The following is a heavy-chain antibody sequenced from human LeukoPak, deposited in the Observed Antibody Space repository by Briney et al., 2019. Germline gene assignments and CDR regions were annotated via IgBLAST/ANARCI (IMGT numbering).Heavy chain of an antibody. CDR2: MSYDGSNK. Sequence: QPGRSLRLSCAASGFTFSSYGMHWVRQAPGKGLEWVAVMSYDGSNKYYADSVKGRFTISRDNSKNTLYLQMNSLRAEDTAVYYCAKDPDRMRISNWFDPWGQGTLVTVSS. V-gene: IGHV3-30*18. CDR1: GFTFSSYG. CDR3: AKDPDRMRISNWFDP. D-gene: IGHD2/OR15-2a*01. J-gene: IGHJ5*02.